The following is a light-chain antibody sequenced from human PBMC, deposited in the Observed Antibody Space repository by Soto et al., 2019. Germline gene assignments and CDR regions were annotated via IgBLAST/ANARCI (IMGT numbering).Light chain of an antibody. CDR2: DVS. J-gene: IGLJ1*01. Sequence: QSGLAQPASVSGSPGQSITISCTGTSSDVGGYNYVSWYQQHPGKAPKLMIYDVSNRPSGVSNRFSGSKSGNTASLTISGLQAEDEADYYCSSYTSSSTLYVFGTGTKVT. V-gene: IGLV2-14*01. CDR1: SSDVGGYNY. CDR3: SSYTSSSTLYV.